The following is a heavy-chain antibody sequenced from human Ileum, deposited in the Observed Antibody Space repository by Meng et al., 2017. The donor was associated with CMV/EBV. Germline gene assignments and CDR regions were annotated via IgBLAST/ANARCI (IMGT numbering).Heavy chain of an antibody. Sequence: ASVKVSCKASGYSFTAYYIHWVRQAPGQGLEWMGWISSYNGNTNYAQKLQDRVTLTTETSTNTAYMELRRLRSDDTGVYYCSAGGRAAPGIGPGPLGQGTLVTVSS. D-gene: IGHD6-13*01. CDR2: ISSYNGNT. J-gene: IGHJ5*02. CDR1: GYSFTAYY. V-gene: IGHV1-18*04. CDR3: SAGGRAAPGIGPGP.